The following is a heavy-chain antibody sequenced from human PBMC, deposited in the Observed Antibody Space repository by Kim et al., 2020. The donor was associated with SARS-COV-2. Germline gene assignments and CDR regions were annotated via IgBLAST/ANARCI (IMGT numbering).Heavy chain of an antibody. D-gene: IGHD6-19*01. V-gene: IGHV1-46*01. CDR1: GYTFTSYY. J-gene: IGHJ6*02. CDR2: INPSGGST. CDR3: AREPLPGDIAVAGPEAYYYYGMDV. Sequence: ASVKVSCKASGYTFTSYYMHWVRQAPGQGLEWMGIINPSGGSTSYAQKFQGRVTMTRDTSTSTVYMELSSLRSEDTAVYYCAREPLPGDIAVAGPEAYYYYGMDVWGQGTTVTVSS.